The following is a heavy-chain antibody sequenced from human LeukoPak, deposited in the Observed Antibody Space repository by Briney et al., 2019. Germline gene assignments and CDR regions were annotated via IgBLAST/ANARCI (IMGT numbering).Heavy chain of an antibody. D-gene: IGHD3-22*01. CDR3: ARSLGLSNYYDSRGAFDY. CDR2: ISSSSSYI. Sequence: GGSLRLSCAASGFTFSSYSMNWVRQAPGKGLEWVSSISSSSSYIYYADSVKGRFTISRDNAKNSLYLQMNSLRAEDTAVYYCARSLGLSNYYDSRGAFDYWGQGTLSPSPQ. CDR1: GFTFSSYS. J-gene: IGHJ4*02. V-gene: IGHV3-21*01.